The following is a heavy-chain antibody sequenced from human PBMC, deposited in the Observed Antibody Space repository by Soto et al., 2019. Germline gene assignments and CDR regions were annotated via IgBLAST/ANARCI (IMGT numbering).Heavy chain of an antibody. CDR3: AKSPSMVRDLDY. D-gene: IGHD3-10*01. CDR1: GFTSSSYA. CDR2: ISGSGGST. Sequence: EVQLLESGGGLVQPGGSLRLSCAASGFTSSSYAMSWVRQAPGKGLEWVSAISGSGGSTYYADSVKGRFTISRDNSKNTLYLQMNSLRAEDTAVYYCAKSPSMVRDLDYWGQGTLVTVSS. J-gene: IGHJ4*02. V-gene: IGHV3-23*01.